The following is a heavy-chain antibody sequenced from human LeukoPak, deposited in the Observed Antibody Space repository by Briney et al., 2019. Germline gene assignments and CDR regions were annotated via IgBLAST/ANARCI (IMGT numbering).Heavy chain of an antibody. Sequence: PSETLSLTCTVSGGSISIYYWSWIRQPPRKGLEWIGYIYYSGSTNYNPSLKSRVTISVDTSKNQFSLKLSSVTAADTAVYYCARRAYGSGSYYIDYWGQGTLVTVSS. CDR2: IYYSGST. CDR3: ARRAYGSGSYYIDY. V-gene: IGHV4-59*01. CDR1: GGSISIYY. J-gene: IGHJ4*02. D-gene: IGHD3-10*01.